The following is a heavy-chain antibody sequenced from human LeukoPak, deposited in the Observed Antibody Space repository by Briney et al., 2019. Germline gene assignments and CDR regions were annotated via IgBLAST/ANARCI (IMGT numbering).Heavy chain of an antibody. D-gene: IGHD3-22*01. Sequence: ASVKVSCKASGYTFTSYDINWVRQAPGQGLEWMGWMNPNSGNTGYAQKFQGRATMTRNTSISTAYMELSSLRSEDTAVYYCARDRNTMIVVVNDAFDIWGQGTMVTVSS. CDR3: ARDRNTMIVVVNDAFDI. CDR1: GYTFTSYD. J-gene: IGHJ3*02. CDR2: MNPNSGNT. V-gene: IGHV1-8*01.